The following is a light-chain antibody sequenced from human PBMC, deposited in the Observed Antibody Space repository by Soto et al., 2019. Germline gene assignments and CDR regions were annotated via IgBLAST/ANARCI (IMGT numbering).Light chain of an antibody. V-gene: IGKV1-5*01. CDR1: QSVSTW. Sequence: DIPMTQSPSTLSASVGDRVTITCRASQSVSTWLAWYQQKPGKAPKLLIYDASILESGVPSRFSGSGSGTEFTLTISSLQPDDFATYYCQQFHSSSPYTFGQGTKLEIK. J-gene: IGKJ2*01. CDR3: QQFHSSSPYT. CDR2: DAS.